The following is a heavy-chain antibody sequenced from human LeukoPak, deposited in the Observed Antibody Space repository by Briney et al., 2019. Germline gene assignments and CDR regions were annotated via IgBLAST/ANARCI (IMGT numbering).Heavy chain of an antibody. V-gene: IGHV3-33*01. CDR3: ARDSRYGSGSYFNY. CDR1: GFTFSSYG. J-gene: IGHJ4*02. Sequence: GRSLRLSCAASGFTFSSYGMHWARQAPGKGLEGVAVIWYDGSNKYYADSVKGRFTISRDNYKNTLYLQMNSLRAEDTAGYYCARDSRYGSGSYFNYWGQGTLVTVSS. D-gene: IGHD3-10*01. CDR2: IWYDGSNK.